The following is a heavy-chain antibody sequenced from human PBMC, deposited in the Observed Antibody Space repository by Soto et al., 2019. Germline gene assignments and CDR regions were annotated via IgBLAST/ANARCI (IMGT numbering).Heavy chain of an antibody. V-gene: IGHV4-59*08. CDR2: IYYSGST. CDR1: GGSISSYY. Sequence: PSETLSLTCTVSGGSISSYYWSWIRQPPGKGLEWIGYIYYSGSTNYNPSLKSRVTISVDTSKNQFSLKLSSVTAADTAVYYCARQIRWALDYWGQGTLVTVSS. CDR3: ARQIRWALDY. J-gene: IGHJ4*02.